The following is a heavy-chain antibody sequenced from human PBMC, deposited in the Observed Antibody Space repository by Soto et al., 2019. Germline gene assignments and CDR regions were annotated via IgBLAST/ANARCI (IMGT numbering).Heavy chain of an antibody. CDR1: GGSISSGDYY. J-gene: IGHJ2*01. CDR3: ARDPTSSSWGNLYFDL. CDR2: IYYSGST. D-gene: IGHD6-13*01. V-gene: IGHV4-30-4*01. Sequence: QVQLQESGPGLVKPSQTLSLTCTVSGGSISSGDYYWSWIRQPPGKGLEWIGYIYYSGSTYYNPSLKSRVTISVDTSKNQFSLKLSSVTAADTAVYYCARDPTSSSWGNLYFDLWGRGTLVTVSS.